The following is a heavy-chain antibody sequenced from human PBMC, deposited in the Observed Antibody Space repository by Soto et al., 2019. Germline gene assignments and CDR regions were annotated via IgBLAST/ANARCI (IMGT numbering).Heavy chain of an antibody. Sequence: QVQLVQSGAEVKKPGASVKVSCKESGYIFTNYYIHWVRQAPRQGLEWIAIINPLPTSGSTNYAQKCQGRVTVTRDTSTSTFYLKLSSLRSDDTAVYYCARDLAAAAYWGQGTLVT. D-gene: IGHD6-13*01. CDR1: GYIFTNYY. CDR3: ARDLAAAAY. CDR2: INPLPTSGST. J-gene: IGHJ4*02. V-gene: IGHV1-46*01.